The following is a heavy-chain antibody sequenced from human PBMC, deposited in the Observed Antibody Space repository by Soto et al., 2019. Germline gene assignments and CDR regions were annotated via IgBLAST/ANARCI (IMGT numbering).Heavy chain of an antibody. Sequence: EVQLVESGGGLVQPGRSLRLSCAASGFTFDDYTMHWVRQAPGKGLEWVSLISWDSRKVDYADSVKGRFSISRDNARSSLYLQMNSLTPEDTAIYYCPKNMDYFVYSVSRPYEHWGRGTLVAVSS. CDR2: ISWDSRKV. CDR1: GFTFDDYT. CDR3: PKNMDYFVYSVSRPYEH. J-gene: IGHJ4*02. V-gene: IGHV3-9*01. D-gene: IGHD4-4*01.